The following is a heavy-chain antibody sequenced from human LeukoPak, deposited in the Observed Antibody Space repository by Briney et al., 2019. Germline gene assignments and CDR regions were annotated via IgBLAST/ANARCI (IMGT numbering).Heavy chain of an antibody. Sequence: PSETLSLTRTVSGCSISSYYCSWIRQPAGKGLEWIGRIYTSGSTNYNPSLKSRVTMSVDTSKNQFSLKLSSVTAAATAVYYCARSGLMVRGVIPFDDSGHGTLVTVSS. J-gene: IGHJ4*01. V-gene: IGHV4-4*07. CDR2: IYTSGST. CDR3: ARSGLMVRGVIPFDD. D-gene: IGHD3-10*01. CDR1: GCSISSYY.